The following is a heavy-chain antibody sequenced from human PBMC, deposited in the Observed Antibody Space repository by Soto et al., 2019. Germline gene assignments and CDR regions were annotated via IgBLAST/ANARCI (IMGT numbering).Heavy chain of an antibody. V-gene: IGHV1-69*01. J-gene: IGHJ4*02. Sequence: SLKRDCKSAGDTISIYSSSCGLQDPGQGLEWMGGIIPIFGTANYAQKFQGRVTITADESTSTAYMELSSLRSGETSAYYCARLYSGHDFAKWGQGTLVTVSS. CDR1: GDTISIYS. D-gene: IGHD5-12*01. CDR3: ARLYSGHDFAK. CDR2: IIPIFGTA.